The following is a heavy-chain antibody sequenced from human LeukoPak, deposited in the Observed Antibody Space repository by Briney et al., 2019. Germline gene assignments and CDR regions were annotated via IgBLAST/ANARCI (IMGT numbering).Heavy chain of an antibody. CDR1: GFTVSPNY. D-gene: IGHD4-17*01. CDR3: ARDMDYGDYGNWFDP. J-gene: IGHJ5*02. V-gene: IGHV3-53*01. Sequence: GGSLRLSCAASGFTVSPNYMSWVRQAPGKGLEWVSVIYAGGTAYYADSVKGRFTISRDKSKNTLHLRMDSLRDEDTAVYYCARDMDYGDYGNWFDPWGQGTLVTVSS. CDR2: IYAGGTA.